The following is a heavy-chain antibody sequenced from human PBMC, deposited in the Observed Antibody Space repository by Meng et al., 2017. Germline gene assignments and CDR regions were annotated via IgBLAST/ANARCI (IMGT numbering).Heavy chain of an antibody. CDR2: IYHSGST. CDR3: AREGYCSLGTCYRGEIDY. Sequence: SETLSLTCAVSGYSISSGYYWGWIRQPPGKGLEWIGSIYHSGSTYYNPSLKSRVTISVDTSKNQFSLKLSSVTAADTAVYYCAREGYCSLGTCYRGEIDYWGQGTLVTVSS. V-gene: IGHV4-38-2*02. J-gene: IGHJ4*02. D-gene: IGHD2-15*01. CDR1: GYSISSGYY.